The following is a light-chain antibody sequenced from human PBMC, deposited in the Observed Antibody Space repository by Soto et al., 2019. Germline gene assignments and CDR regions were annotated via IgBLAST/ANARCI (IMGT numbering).Light chain of an antibody. CDR3: SSFATGRLGL. CDR2: EVS. J-gene: IGLJ2*01. CDR1: SSDVGGYNY. Sequence: QSALTQPASVSGSPGQSITISCTGTSSDVGGYNYVSWYQQLPGEVPKLIIFEVSNRPSGVSNRFSGSKSGNTASLTISGLQAEDEADYDCSSFATGRLGLFGGGTKLTVL. V-gene: IGLV2-14*01.